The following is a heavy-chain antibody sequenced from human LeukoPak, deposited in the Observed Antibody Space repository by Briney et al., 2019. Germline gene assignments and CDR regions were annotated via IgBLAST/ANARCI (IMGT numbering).Heavy chain of an antibody. V-gene: IGHV3-7*01. CDR2: IKQDGSEK. Sequence: GGSLRLSCAASGFTFSSYAMHWVRQAPGKGLEWVANIKQDGSEKYYVDSVKGRFTISRDNAKNSLYLQMNSLRAEDTAVYYCAREPYPEYSSSWYSYYYYYMDVWGKGTTVTVSS. J-gene: IGHJ6*03. CDR1: GFTFSSYA. CDR3: AREPYPEYSSSWYSYYYYYMDV. D-gene: IGHD6-13*01.